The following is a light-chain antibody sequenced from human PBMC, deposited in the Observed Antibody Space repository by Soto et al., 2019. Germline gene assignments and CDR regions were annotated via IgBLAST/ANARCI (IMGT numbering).Light chain of an antibody. CDR1: SSDVGLYDY. J-gene: IGLJ1*01. Sequence: QSALTQPASVSGSPGQSITISCTGSSSDVGLYDYVSWYQQYSGRAPKLIIYEVNGRPSGVPTRFSGSKSGNTASLTISGLQAEDEDDYYCSSYTTSSTYVFGTGTKLTVL. V-gene: IGLV2-14*01. CDR3: SSYTTSSTYV. CDR2: EVN.